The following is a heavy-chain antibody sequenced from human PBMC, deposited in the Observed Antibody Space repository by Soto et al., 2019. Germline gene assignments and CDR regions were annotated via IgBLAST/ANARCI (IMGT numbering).Heavy chain of an antibody. CDR3: ARGGYSGYDPPFDY. Sequence: PSETLSLTCAVYGGSFSGYYWSWIRQRPGKGLEWIGEINHSGSTNYNPSLKSRVTISVDTSKNQFSLKLSSVTAADTAVYYCARGGYSGYDPPFDYWGQGTLVTVSS. V-gene: IGHV4-34*01. D-gene: IGHD5-12*01. CDR2: INHSGST. J-gene: IGHJ4*02. CDR1: GGSFSGYY.